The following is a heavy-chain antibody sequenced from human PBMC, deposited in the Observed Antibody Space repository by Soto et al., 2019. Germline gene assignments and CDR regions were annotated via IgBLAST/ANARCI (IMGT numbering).Heavy chain of an antibody. Sequence: QVQLVESGGGVVQPGRSLRLSCAASGFTFSSYAMHWVRQAPGKGLEWVAVISYDGSNQYYADSVKGRFTISRDDSKNTLDLQMNSLRAEDTAVYYCARGVRPVYYYYGMDVWGQGTTVTVSS. J-gene: IGHJ6*02. CDR1: GFTFSSYA. V-gene: IGHV3-30-3*01. CDR2: ISYDGSNQ. CDR3: ARGVRPVYYYYGMDV. D-gene: IGHD2-8*01.